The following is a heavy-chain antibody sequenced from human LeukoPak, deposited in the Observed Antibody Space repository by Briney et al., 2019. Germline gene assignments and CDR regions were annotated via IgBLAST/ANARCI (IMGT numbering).Heavy chain of an antibody. CDR1: GYTFTNYG. CDR3: ATEKTTYIAVAGLFTDY. V-gene: IGHV1-18*01. J-gene: IGHJ4*02. D-gene: IGHD6-19*01. Sequence: GASVKVSCKASGYTFTNYGISWVRQAPGQGLEWMAWISTYDHDTNYAQKFRGRVTMTTDTSTSTAYMELRSLGSDDTAVYYCATEKTTYIAVAGLFTDYWGQGTLVTVSS. CDR2: ISTYDHDT.